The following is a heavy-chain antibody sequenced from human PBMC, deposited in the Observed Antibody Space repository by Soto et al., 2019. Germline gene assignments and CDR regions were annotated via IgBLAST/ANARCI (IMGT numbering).Heavy chain of an antibody. Sequence: PSETLSLTCTVSGGSISSYYWSWIRQPPGKGLEWIGYISYGGSTDYNPSLKSRVTMSVDTSNNQFSLKLSSVTAADTAVYYCARDKTGSPNFDRPFDVWGQGTMVTVSS. CDR3: ARDKTGSPNFDRPFDV. J-gene: IGHJ3*01. CDR2: ISYGGST. CDR1: GGSISSYY. D-gene: IGHD3-9*01. V-gene: IGHV4-59*01.